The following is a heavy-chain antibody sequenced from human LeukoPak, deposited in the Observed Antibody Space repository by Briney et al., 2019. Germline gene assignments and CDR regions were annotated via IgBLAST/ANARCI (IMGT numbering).Heavy chain of an antibody. Sequence: SETLSLTCTVSGGSISSYYWSWIRQPPGKGLEWIGYRYYSGATNYNPSLKSRVTISVDTSKNQFSLKLSSVTAADTAVYFCASLRGSSGYYPYYFDYWGQGTLVTSPQ. V-gene: IGHV4-59*08. CDR3: ASLRGSSGYYPYYFDY. J-gene: IGHJ4*02. CDR1: GGSISSYY. D-gene: IGHD3-22*01. CDR2: RYYSGAT.